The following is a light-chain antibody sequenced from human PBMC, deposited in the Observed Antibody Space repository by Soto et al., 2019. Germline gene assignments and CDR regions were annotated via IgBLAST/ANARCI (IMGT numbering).Light chain of an antibody. J-gene: IGLJ7*01. CDR3: SSYAGSNNVV. CDR2: EVS. V-gene: IGLV2-8*01. Sequence: QSVLSQPPSASGSPGQSVTISCTGTSSDVGGYNYVSWYQQHPGKAPKLMIYEVSKRPSGVPDRFSGSKSGNTASLTVSGLQAADDSDYYCSSYAGSNNVVFGGGTHLTVL. CDR1: SSDVGGYNY.